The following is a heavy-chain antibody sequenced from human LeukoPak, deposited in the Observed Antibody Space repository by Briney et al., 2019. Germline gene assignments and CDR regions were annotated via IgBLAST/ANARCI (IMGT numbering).Heavy chain of an antibody. J-gene: IGHJ4*02. CDR1: GFTFSSYD. CDR3: ARRHGGNSGFDY. D-gene: IGHD4-23*01. Sequence: GGSLRLSCAASGFTFSSYDMHWVRQATGKGLEWVSAIGTAGDTYYPGSVKGRFTISRESAKNSLYLQMNSLRAGDTAVYYCARRHGGNSGFDYWGQGTLVTVSS. V-gene: IGHV3-13*01. CDR2: IGTAGDT.